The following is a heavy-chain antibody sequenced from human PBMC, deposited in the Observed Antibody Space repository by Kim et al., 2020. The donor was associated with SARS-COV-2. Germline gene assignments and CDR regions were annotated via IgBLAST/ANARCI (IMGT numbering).Heavy chain of an antibody. V-gene: IGHV3-11*01. Sequence: GGSLRLSCAASGLSFSDSYMNWVRQAPGKGLEWLSFISTRGESIFYEDSVEGRFTISRDNAKNSLYLQMNYLRDEDTAVDYCARSGNGYNAFGIWGQGVLVTVSS. J-gene: IGHJ4*02. D-gene: IGHD5-12*01. CDR1: GLSFSDSY. CDR3: ARSGNGYNAFGI. CDR2: ISTRGESI.